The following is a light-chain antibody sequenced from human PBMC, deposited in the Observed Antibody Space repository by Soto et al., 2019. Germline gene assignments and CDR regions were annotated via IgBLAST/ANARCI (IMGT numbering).Light chain of an antibody. CDR3: CSDTSSSTAV. J-gene: IGLJ2*01. CDR1: SSDVGRYNY. CDR2: DVS. Sequence: QSVLTQPASVSGSPGQSITISCTGTSSDVGRYNYVSWYQRHPGKAPKLIIYDVSNRPSGVSNRFSGSKSVTTASLTISGLQTEDEADYYCCSDTSSSTAVFGGGTKLTVL. V-gene: IGLV2-14*01.